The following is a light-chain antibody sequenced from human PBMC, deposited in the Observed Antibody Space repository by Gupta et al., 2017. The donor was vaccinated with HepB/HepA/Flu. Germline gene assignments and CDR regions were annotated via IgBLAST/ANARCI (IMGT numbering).Light chain of an antibody. J-gene: IGLJ3*02. CDR2: EVT. CDR3: CSYVGSYIWV. Sequence: QSALTQPASVSGSPGQSITISCTGTSSDVGNYNLVSWYQQHPHKAPKLMIYEVTKRPSGISNRFSGSKSGNTASLTISGLQAEDEADYYCCSYVGSYIWVFGGGTKLTVL. CDR1: SSDVGNYNL. V-gene: IGLV2-23*02.